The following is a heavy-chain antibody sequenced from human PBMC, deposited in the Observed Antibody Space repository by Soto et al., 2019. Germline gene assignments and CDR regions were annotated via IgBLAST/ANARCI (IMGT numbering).Heavy chain of an antibody. J-gene: IGHJ4*02. CDR1: GGSIXGYY. Sequence: SHTXXVDGGSIXGYYWSWIRKPPRKRLERIGEINHSGSTNYNPSLKSRVTISVDTSKNQFSLKLSSVTAADTAVYYCSRGFVITMIVVVTRGYFDFWGQGTLVTVSS. CDR2: INHSGST. V-gene: IGHV4-34*01. D-gene: IGHD3-22*01. CDR3: SRGFVITMIVVVTRGYFDF.